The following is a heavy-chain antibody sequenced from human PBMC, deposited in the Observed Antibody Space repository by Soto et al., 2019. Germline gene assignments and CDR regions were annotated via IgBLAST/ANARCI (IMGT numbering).Heavy chain of an antibody. CDR1: GFTFSDYY. CDR3: AREAAAHYYYGMDV. J-gene: IGHJ6*02. CDR2: ISSSGSTI. Sequence: PGGSLRLSCAASGFTFSDYYMSWIRQAPGKGLEWVSYISSSGSTIYYADSVKGRFTISRDNAKNSLYLQMNSLKAEDTAVYYCAREAAAHYYYGMDVWGQGTTVTVSS. V-gene: IGHV3-11*01. D-gene: IGHD6-13*01.